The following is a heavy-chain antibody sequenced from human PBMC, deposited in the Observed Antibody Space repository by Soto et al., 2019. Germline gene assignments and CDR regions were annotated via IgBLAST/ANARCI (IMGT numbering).Heavy chain of an antibody. CDR1: GFTRDDYA. V-gene: IGHV3-9*01. Sequence: EVQLVESGGGLVQPGRSLRLSCAAAGFTRDDYAMHWVRQAPGKGLEWVSGISWNSGAIGYADSVKGRFTISRDNAKNSLYLQMNSLRPEDTALYYCARASDQQVEAFDVWGQGTTVTVSA. CDR3: ARASDQQVEAFDV. J-gene: IGHJ3*01. CDR2: ISWNSGAI. D-gene: IGHD6-13*01.